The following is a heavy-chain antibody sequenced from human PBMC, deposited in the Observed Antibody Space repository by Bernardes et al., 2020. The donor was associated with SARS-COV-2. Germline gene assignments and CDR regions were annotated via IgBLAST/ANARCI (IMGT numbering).Heavy chain of an antibody. Sequence: SETLSLTCSVSGYSIDTGSYYWGWVRQAPGKGLEWLANIMHAGSIYHNPSLKSRVDISLDPAKNQFSLTLTSLTAADTAVYFCARFPLSLSRGLIVVWGPGTPVTVSS. CDR3: ARFPLSLSRGLIVV. CDR2: IMHAGSI. V-gene: IGHV4-39*01. D-gene: IGHD3-10*01. J-gene: IGHJ6*02. CDR1: GYSIDTGSYY.